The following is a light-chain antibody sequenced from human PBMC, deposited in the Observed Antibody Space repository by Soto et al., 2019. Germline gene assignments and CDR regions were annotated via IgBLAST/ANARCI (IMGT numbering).Light chain of an antibody. J-gene: IGKJ1*01. CDR3: QRYYNAPGT. V-gene: IGKV1-27*01. CDR2: AAS. Sequence: DMEMTQSPSSLSASVGDRVTITCRASQGINNYLAWYQQKPGGVPKLLFYAASTLRSGVPSRFSGGGSGTGTEFTLTISSLQPEDVATYYCQRYYNAPGTFGQGTKVEIK. CDR1: QGINNY.